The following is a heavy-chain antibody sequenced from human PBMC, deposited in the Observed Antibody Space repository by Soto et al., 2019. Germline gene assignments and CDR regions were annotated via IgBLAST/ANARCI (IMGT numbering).Heavy chain of an antibody. CDR1: GYTFTAYG. Sequence: ASVKVSCKASGYTFTAYGIHCVRQAPGQRLEWMGWINTGNGHTKYSQKFQGRVTITRDTSARTAYMELNSLRSEDTAVYYCASRGYDFWSGLDPWGQGTLVTVS. J-gene: IGHJ5*02. D-gene: IGHD3-3*01. V-gene: IGHV1-3*04. CDR2: INTGNGHT. CDR3: ASRGYDFWSGLDP.